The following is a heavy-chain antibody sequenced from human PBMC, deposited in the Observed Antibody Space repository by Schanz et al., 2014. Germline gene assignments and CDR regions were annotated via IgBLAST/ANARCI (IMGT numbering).Heavy chain of an antibody. V-gene: IGHV3-30-3*01. D-gene: IGHD2-8*01. CDR2: ISHDGHRD. J-gene: IGHJ5*02. CDR1: GFTFHTYD. Sequence: QAQVVESGGGVVQPGRSLRLSCAASGFTFHTYDMHWVRQAPGKGLEWVAQISHDGHRDFYADSVKGRFTVSRDNSKNTVNLQMNSLRAEDTAVYYCASGGYCTNGVCNGGRNWFDPWGQGTLVTVSS. CDR3: ASGGYCTNGVCNGGRNWFDP.